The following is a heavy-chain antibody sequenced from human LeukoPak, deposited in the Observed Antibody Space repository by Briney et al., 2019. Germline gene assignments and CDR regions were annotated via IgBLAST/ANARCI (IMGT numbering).Heavy chain of an antibody. CDR3: ARDASQYSSGFDAFDI. CDR1: GYTFTSYY. CDR2: SDPKSGAT. Sequence: ASVKVSCKASGYTFTSYYIHWLRKAPGQGFEWMGWSDPKSGATKYEHFQGRVTMTRDTPISTAYMDLSRLRSDDTAVYYCARDASQYSSGFDAFDIWGQGTMVTVSS. D-gene: IGHD6-19*01. V-gene: IGHV1-2*02. J-gene: IGHJ3*02.